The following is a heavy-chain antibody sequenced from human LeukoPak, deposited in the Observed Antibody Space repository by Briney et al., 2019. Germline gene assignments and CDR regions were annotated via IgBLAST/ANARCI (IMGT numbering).Heavy chain of an antibody. CDR3: VRDWRDGYDTDFDY. CDR2: IKNDGGEE. J-gene: IGHJ4*02. V-gene: IGHV3-7*01. D-gene: IGHD5-12*01. Sequence: GGSLRLSCTASGFDFWMSWVRQAPGKGLEWVANIKNDGGEELYVDSMMGRFTISRDNAKNSVYLHMSSLRAEDTAVYYCVRDWRDGYDTDFDYWGQGTLVTVSS. CDR1: GFDFW.